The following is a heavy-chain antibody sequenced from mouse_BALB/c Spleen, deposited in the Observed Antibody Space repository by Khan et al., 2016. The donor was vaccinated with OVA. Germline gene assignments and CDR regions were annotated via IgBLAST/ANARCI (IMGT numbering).Heavy chain of an antibody. CDR1: GFTFSTYG. V-gene: IGHV5-6*01. J-gene: IGHJ3*01. D-gene: IGHD1-1*01. CDR2: ISTGGHYT. CDR3: ASLAYYYDSAGFAY. Sequence: EVELVESGGDLVEPGGSLKLSCAASGFTFSTYGMSWVRQTPDKRLEWVATISTGGHYTYYPDSVRGRFTISRDNAKNTLYLQMTSLKSEDTAMFSCASLAYYYDSAGFAYWGQGTLVTVSA.